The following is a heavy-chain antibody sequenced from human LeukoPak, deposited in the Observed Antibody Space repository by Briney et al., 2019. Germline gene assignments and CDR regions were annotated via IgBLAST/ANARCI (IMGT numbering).Heavy chain of an antibody. J-gene: IGHJ3*02. CDR2: IRYDGSNK. CDR3: AKIADYGASWDAFDT. D-gene: IGHD4-17*01. CDR1: GCTFSSYG. V-gene: IGHV3-30*02. Sequence: GGSLRLSCAASGCTFSSYGMHWVRQAPGKGLGWVAFIRYDGSNKYYADSVKGRFTISRDNSKNPLYLQMNSLRAEDTAVYYCAKIADYGASWDAFDTWGQGTMVTVSS.